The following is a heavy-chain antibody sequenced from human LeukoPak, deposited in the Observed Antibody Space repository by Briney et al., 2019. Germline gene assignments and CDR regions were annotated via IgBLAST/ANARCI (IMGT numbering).Heavy chain of an antibody. CDR3: AKDDRGSGWYDK. V-gene: IGHV3-23*01. Sequence: GGSLRLSCAASGFTFDDYAMHWVRQAPGKGLEWVSGISISGATPLYAESVRGRFTISRDNSKNTVYLQMNSLKSEDTAVYYCAKDDRGSGWYDKWGQGTLVTVSS. J-gene: IGHJ1*01. CDR1: GFTFDDYA. CDR2: ISISGATP. D-gene: IGHD6-19*01.